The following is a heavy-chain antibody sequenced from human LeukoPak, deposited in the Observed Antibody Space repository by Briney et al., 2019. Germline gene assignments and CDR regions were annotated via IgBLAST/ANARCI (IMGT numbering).Heavy chain of an antibody. CDR2: IYYSGST. CDR3: ARGYTRSRGYFDY. CDR1: GGSISSYY. Sequence: SETLSLTCTVSGGSISSYYWSWIRQPPGKGLEWIGYIYYSGSTNYNPSLKSRVTISVDTSKNQFSLKLSSVTAADTAVYYCARGYTRSRGYFDYWGQGTLVTVSS. D-gene: IGHD5-24*01. V-gene: IGHV4-59*01. J-gene: IGHJ4*02.